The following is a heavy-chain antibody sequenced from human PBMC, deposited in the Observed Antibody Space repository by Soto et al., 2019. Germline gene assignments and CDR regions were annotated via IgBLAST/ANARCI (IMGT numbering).Heavy chain of an antibody. D-gene: IGHD2-2*01. CDR2: IYYSGIT. CDR3: ARYYCTTTTCYHFDY. J-gene: IGHJ4*02. V-gene: IGHV4-59*08. Sequence: QVQLQESGPGLVKPSETLSLTCTVSGGSISGHYLSWIRQPPGKGLEWIGYIYYSGITTYNPSLKSRVTMSVDTSKNQFSLRLTCVTAADTPVYYCARYYCTTTTCYHFDYWGQGTLVTVSS. CDR1: GGSISGHY.